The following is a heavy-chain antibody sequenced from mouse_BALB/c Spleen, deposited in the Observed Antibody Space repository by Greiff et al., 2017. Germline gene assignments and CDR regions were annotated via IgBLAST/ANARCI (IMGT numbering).Heavy chain of an antibody. CDR3: ARGGYGEWYFDV. J-gene: IGHJ1*01. V-gene: IGHV14-3*02. CDR2: IDPANGNT. D-gene: IGHD2-2*01. Sequence: EVQLQQSGAELVKPGASVKLSCTASGFTIKDSYMHWVKPRPEQGLEWIGRIDPANGNTKYAPNFKGKATISAETATNTAYLQLSSLTSEDTAVYDCARGGYGEWYFDVWGAGTTVTVSS. CDR1: GFTIKDSY.